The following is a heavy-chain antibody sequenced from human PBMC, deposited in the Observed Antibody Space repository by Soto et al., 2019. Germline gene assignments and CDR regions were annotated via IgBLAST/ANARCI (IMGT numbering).Heavy chain of an antibody. J-gene: IGHJ4*02. CDR2: INPNAGST. V-gene: IGHV1-46*01. D-gene: IGHD3-9*01. Sequence: QVQLVQSGAEVKKPGASVKLSCKASGYTFTSYYIHWVRQAPGQGLEWIGIINPNAGSTNYAHNFKGRLTVTRDTSTATVYMELGALTSEDPAVYYCARGLGLGDYWGQGTLVTVSS. CDR3: ARGLGLGDY. CDR1: GYTFTSYY.